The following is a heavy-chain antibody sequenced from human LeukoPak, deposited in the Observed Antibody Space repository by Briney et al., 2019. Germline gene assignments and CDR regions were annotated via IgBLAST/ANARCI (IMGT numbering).Heavy chain of an antibody. CDR3: ARISLGAIWGYYYGMDV. V-gene: IGHV1-69*13. CDR2: IIPIFDTA. Sequence: SVKVSCKASGGTFSSYSISWVRQAPGQGLEWMGGIIPIFDTADYAQKFQGRVTITADESTSTAYMELSSLRSEDTAVFYRARISLGAIWGYYYGMDVWGQGTTVTVSS. CDR1: GGTFSSYS. D-gene: IGHD1-26*01. J-gene: IGHJ6*02.